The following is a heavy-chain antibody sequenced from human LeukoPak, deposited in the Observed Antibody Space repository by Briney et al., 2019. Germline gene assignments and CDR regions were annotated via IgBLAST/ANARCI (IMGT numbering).Heavy chain of an antibody. CDR2: ISSSSGTI. V-gene: IGHV3-48*01. Sequence: GGSLRLSCAASGFTFSSYSMNWVRQAPGKGLEWVSYISSSSGTIYYADSVKGRFTISRDNAKNSLYLQMNSLRAEDTAVYYCARDFSDDSSGYYGELDYWGQGTLVTVSS. D-gene: IGHD3-22*01. CDR3: ARDFSDDSSGYYGELDY. J-gene: IGHJ4*02. CDR1: GFTFSSYS.